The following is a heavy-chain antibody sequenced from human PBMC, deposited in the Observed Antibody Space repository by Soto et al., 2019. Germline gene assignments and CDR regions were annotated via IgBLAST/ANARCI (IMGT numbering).Heavy chain of an antibody. D-gene: IGHD2-15*01. CDR3: AKQFIVVVVAATFGFDY. V-gene: IGHV3-23*01. CDR2: ISGSGGST. CDR1: GFTFSSYA. J-gene: IGHJ4*02. Sequence: GGSLRLSCAASGFTFSSYAMSWVRQAPGKGLEWVSAISGSGGSTYYADSVKGRFTISRDNSKNTLYLQMNSLRAEDTAVYYCAKQFIVVVVAATFGFDYWGQGTLVTVSS.